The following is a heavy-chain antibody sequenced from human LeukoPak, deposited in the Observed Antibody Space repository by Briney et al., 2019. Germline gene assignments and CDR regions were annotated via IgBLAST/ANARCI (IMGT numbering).Heavy chain of an antibody. CDR3: ARGSSGWTPGYSDY. CDR2: INPSTGVS. D-gene: IGHD6-19*01. V-gene: IGHV1-2*02. Sequence: GASVKVSCKASGYTFTGHYLHWVRQAPGQGLEWMGWINPSTGVSTYAQKFQGKVIMTRDTSINTAYMEMNSLTSNDTAVYYCARGSSGWTPGYSDYWGQGTLVPVSS. CDR1: GYTFTGHY. J-gene: IGHJ4*02.